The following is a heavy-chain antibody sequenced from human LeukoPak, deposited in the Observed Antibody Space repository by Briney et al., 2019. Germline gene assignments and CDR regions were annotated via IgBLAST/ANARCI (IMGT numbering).Heavy chain of an antibody. V-gene: IGHV3-11*01. CDR2: ISNTGDFI. Sequence: GGSLRLSCAASGFTFTTYWMHWVRQAPGKGLEWVSYISNTGDFIAYADSVKGRFTMSRDNAKNSLYLQMNSLRAEDAAAYYCVRGRGAGPGAHFDYWGQGTPVTVSS. D-gene: IGHD3-10*01. CDR1: GFTFTTYW. J-gene: IGHJ4*02. CDR3: VRGRGAGPGAHFDY.